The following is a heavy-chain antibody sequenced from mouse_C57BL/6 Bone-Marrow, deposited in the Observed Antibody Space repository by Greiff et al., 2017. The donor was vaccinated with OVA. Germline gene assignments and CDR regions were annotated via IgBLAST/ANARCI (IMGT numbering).Heavy chain of an antibody. CDR1: GYTFTDYY. CDR3: ARGWLLPCDY. D-gene: IGHD2-3*01. Sequence: EVKLMESGPVLVKPGASVKMSCKASGYTFTDYYMNWVKQSHGKSLEWIGVINPYNGGTSYNQKFKGKATLTVDKSSSTAYMELNSLTSEDSAVYYCARGWLLPCDYWGQGTTLTVSS. V-gene: IGHV1-19*01. J-gene: IGHJ2*01. CDR2: INPYNGGT.